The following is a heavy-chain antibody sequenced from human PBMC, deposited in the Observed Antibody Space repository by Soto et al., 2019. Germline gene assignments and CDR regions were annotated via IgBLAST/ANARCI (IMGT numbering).Heavy chain of an antibody. CDR2: IYTSGST. CDR1: RGASCRCY. J-gene: IGHJ6*02. D-gene: IGHD1-26*01. CDR3: ARELPDRGYFYYGMDV. V-gene: IGHV4-4*07. Sequence: LLILSLTGTVARGASCRCYWSWIMQRAGKGREWIGRIYTSGSTNYNPSLKSRVTMSVDTSKNQFSLKLSSVTAADTAVFYCARELPDRGYFYYGMDVWGQGTTVTVSS.